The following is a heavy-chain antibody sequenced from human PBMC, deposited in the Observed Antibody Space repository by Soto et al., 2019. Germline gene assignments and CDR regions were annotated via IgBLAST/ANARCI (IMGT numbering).Heavy chain of an antibody. CDR1: GGTFRSYS. D-gene: IGHD3-3*01. V-gene: IGHV1-69*13. CDR2: IIPIFGTA. Sequence: VASVNVSCKSSGGTFRSYSISWVRQAPGQGLEWMGGIIPIFGTANYAQKFQGRVTITADESTSTAYMELSSLRSEDTAVYYCARVLGFLEYGMDVWGQGTTVTVSS. J-gene: IGHJ6*02. CDR3: ARVLGFLEYGMDV.